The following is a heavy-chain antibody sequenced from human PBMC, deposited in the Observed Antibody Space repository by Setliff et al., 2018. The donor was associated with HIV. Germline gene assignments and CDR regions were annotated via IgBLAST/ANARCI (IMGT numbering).Heavy chain of an antibody. J-gene: IGHJ4*02. Sequence: SETLSLTCAVSGYSISSGYYWGWIRQPPGKGLEWIGSIYHTGSTYYNPSLKSRVTISVDTSKNQFSLKLAFVTAADTAVYYCARYSTLTTNFDYWGQGTLVTVSS. CDR2: IYHTGST. CDR1: GYSISSGYY. D-gene: IGHD4-17*01. CDR3: ARYSTLTTNFDY. V-gene: IGHV4-38-2*01.